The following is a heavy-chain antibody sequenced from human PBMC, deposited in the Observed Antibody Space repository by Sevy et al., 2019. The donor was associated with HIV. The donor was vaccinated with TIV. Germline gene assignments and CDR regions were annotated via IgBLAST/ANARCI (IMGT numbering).Heavy chain of an antibody. D-gene: IGHD6-13*01. CDR3: ARGGPNQHQLDYFDY. V-gene: IGHV4-59*01. Sequence: SETLTLTCTVSGVSISNYYWAWIRQPPGKGLECVGFNGGTNYNPSLKSRVTTSVNTSKNHFSLKLSSVTVADTAIYYCARGGPNQHQLDYFDYWGQGTLVTVSS. CDR2: NGGT. J-gene: IGHJ4*02. CDR1: GVSISNYY.